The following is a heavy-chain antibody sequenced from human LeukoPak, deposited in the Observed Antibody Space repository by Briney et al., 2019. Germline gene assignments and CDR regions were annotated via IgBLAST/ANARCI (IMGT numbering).Heavy chain of an antibody. V-gene: IGHV1-8*01. D-gene: IGHD5-24*01. J-gene: IGHJ6*03. CDR3: ARGGDGNDGYYYYYYYMDV. CDR1: GYTFTNYD. CDR2: MNPNTGNT. Sequence: ASVKVSCKASGYTFTNYDINWVRQATGQGLEYMGWMNPNTGNTGYAQKFQGRITMTRNTSISTVFMELSNLRSEDTAVYYCARGGDGNDGYYYYYYYMDVWGKGTTVTVSS.